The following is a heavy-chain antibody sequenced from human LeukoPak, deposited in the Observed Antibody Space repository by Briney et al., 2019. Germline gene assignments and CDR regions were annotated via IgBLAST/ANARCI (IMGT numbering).Heavy chain of an antibody. CDR3: AGSDYYGSGSND. J-gene: IGHJ4*02. Sequence: SETLSLTCTVSGGSISSSSYYWGWIRQPPGKGLEWIGSIYYSGSTYYNPSLKSRVTISVDTSKNQFSLKLSSVTAADTVVYYCAGSDYYGSGSNDWGQGTLVTVSS. CDR2: IYYSGST. CDR1: GGSISSSSYY. V-gene: IGHV4-39*01. D-gene: IGHD3-10*01.